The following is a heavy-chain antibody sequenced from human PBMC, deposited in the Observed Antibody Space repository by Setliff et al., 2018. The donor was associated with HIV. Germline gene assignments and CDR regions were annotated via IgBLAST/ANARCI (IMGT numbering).Heavy chain of an antibody. V-gene: IGHV4-59*01. J-gene: IGHJ5*02. CDR2: IHHSVTN. CDR1: GASLSYNT. D-gene: IGHD2-2*01. CDR3: ARGGTSSNWFDP. Sequence: SETLSLTCIVSGASLSYNTWSWIRQPPGKGLQWIGFIHHSVTNSYNPSLKSRVTISLDTSKNQLSLKLTSVTAADTAVYYCARGGTSSNWFDPWGQGTLVTISS.